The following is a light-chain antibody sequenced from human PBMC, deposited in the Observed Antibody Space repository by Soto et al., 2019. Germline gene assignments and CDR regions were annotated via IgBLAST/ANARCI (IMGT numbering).Light chain of an antibody. Sequence: IVGTQSPGTLSLSPGERATLSCRASQIINSNYLAWYQQKSCQAPRLLIYGASSRAAGIPDRFSGSGSATDFTLIISRLEPEDFGVYYCQQYGSPTWTFGQGTKVDIK. CDR3: QQYGSPTWT. J-gene: IGKJ1*01. CDR1: QIINSNY. CDR2: GAS. V-gene: IGKV3-20*01.